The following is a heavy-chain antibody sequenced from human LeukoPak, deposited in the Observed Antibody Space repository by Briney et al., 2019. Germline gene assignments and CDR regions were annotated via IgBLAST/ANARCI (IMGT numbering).Heavy chain of an antibody. D-gene: IGHD5-24*01. Sequence: GGSLRLSCVASGFTLSSYWMHWVRQAPGKGLVWVSRIKYDGSSTTYADSVKGRFTVSRDIAKNTMYLQMNSLRAEDTAVYYCVKVQDGSTFDYWGQGSLVTVSS. CDR3: VKVQDGSTFDY. CDR2: IKYDGSST. V-gene: IGHV3-74*01. CDR1: GFTLSSYW. J-gene: IGHJ4*02.